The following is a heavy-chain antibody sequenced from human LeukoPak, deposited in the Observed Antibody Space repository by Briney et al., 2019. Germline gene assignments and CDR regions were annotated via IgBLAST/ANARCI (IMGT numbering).Heavy chain of an antibody. CDR1: GVSFSGYY. V-gene: IGHV4-34*01. J-gene: IGHJ4*02. CDR3: ARLGRQYQLPMLRGFDY. Sequence: SETLSLTCAVYGVSFSGYYWSWIRQPPGKGLEWIGEINHSGSTNYNPSLKSRVTISVDTSKNQFSLKLSSVTAADTAVYYCARLGRQYQLPMLRGFDYWGQGTLVTVSS. D-gene: IGHD2-2*01. CDR2: INHSGST.